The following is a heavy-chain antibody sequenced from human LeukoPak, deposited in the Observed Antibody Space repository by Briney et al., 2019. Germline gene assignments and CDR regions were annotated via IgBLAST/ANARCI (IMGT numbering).Heavy chain of an antibody. CDR1: GGSISPDY. Sequence: SETLSLTCTVSGGSISPDYWGWIRHPPGKGLEWIAYVYYTGTTNYNPSLKSRFTISVDTSRNQLSLRLTSVTAADTAVYYCARLRRVTVATYNYYYLDLWGRGTLVTVSS. D-gene: IGHD6-19*01. CDR2: VYYTGTT. CDR3: ARLRRVTVATYNYYYLDL. V-gene: IGHV4-59*01. J-gene: IGHJ2*01.